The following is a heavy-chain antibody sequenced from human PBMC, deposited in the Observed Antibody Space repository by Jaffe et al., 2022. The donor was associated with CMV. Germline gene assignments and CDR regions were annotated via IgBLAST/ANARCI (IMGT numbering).Heavy chain of an antibody. D-gene: IGHD1-20*01. J-gene: IGHJ6*02. CDR1: GFTFSNYD. CDR3: AKNLYNWNTSGNAYYYGMDV. Sequence: QVQLVESGGGVVQPGRSLRLSCAASGFTFSNYDMHWVRQAPGKGLEWVAVISYDGSSKYYADSVKGRFTISRDDPKNTLYLQVNSLRAEDTAVYFCAKNLYNWNTSGNAYYYGMDVWGQGTTVTVSS. V-gene: IGHV3-30*18. CDR2: ISYDGSSK.